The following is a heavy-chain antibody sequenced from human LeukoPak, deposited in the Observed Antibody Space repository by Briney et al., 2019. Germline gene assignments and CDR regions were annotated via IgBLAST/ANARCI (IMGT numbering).Heavy chain of an antibody. CDR1: GGSISSGDYY. D-gene: IGHD3-9*01. J-gene: IGHJ4*02. CDR3: ARGGAGYSSGFDY. CDR2: IYYSGST. Sequence: SQTLSLTCTVSGGSISSGDYYWSWIRQPPGKGLEWIGYIYYSGSTYYNPSLKSRVTISVDTSKNQFSLKLSSVTAADTAVYYCARGGAGYSSGFDYWGQGTLVTVSS. V-gene: IGHV4-30-4*01.